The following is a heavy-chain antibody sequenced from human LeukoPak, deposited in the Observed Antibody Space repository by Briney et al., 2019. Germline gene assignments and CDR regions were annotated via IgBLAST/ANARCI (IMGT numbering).Heavy chain of an antibody. Sequence: GGSLRLSCAASGFTFSTYNMNWVRRAPGKGLEWVSSITSSSSYTFYADSVRGRFTISRDNAKNSLYLQMNSLRAEDTAIYYCARDPYNGGYGASYYYYMDVWGKGTTVTISS. V-gene: IGHV3-21*01. CDR2: ITSSSSYT. J-gene: IGHJ6*03. D-gene: IGHD1-26*01. CDR3: ARDPYNGGYGASYYYYMDV. CDR1: GFTFSTYN.